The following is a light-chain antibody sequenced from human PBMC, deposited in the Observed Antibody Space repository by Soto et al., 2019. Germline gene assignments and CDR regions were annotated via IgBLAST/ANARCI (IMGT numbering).Light chain of an antibody. V-gene: IGKV1-27*01. CDR2: AAS. CDR3: QKYNSAPFT. J-gene: IGKJ3*01. Sequence: DIQMTQSPSSLSASVGDRVTITCRASQGISNYLAWYQQKPGKVPKLLMYAASTLQSGVPSRFSGSGSGTDLTLTISSLQPEDVATYHCQKYNSAPFTFVPGTKVDIK. CDR1: QGISNY.